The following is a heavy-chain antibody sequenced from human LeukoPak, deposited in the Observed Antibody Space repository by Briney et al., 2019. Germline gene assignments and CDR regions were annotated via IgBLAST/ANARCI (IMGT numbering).Heavy chain of an antibody. J-gene: IGHJ4*02. CDR1: GFTFSSYA. V-gene: IGHV3-23*01. Sequence: GGSLRLSCAASGFTFSSYAMSWVRQAPGKGLEWVPGISGSGDNTYYADSVKGRFTISRDNSKNTLYLQMNSLRAEDTAVYYCAREGPRGNSQFDYWGQGTLVTVSS. CDR2: ISGSGDNT. D-gene: IGHD2/OR15-2a*01. CDR3: AREGPRGNSQFDY.